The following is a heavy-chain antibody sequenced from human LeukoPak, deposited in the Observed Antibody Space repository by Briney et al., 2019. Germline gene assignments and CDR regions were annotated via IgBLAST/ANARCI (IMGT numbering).Heavy chain of an antibody. CDR3: ARSVGCSSTSCPIVY. CDR1: GGTFSSYA. J-gene: IGHJ4*02. Sequence: GASVKVSCKASGGTFSSYAISWVRQAPGQGLEWMGGIIPIFGTANYAQKFQGRVTITADESTSTAYMELSSLRSEDTAVYYCARSVGCSSTSCPIVYWGQGTLVTVSS. D-gene: IGHD2-2*01. CDR2: IIPIFGTA. V-gene: IGHV1-69*13.